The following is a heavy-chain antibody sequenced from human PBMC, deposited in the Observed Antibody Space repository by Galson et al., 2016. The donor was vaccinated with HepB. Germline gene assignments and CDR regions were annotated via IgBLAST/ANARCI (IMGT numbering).Heavy chain of an antibody. Sequence: SLRLSCAASGFTFSSYGFHWVRQAPDKGLEWVAVIWHDGSKKYYADSVKGRFIISRDNSKNTVYLQMNSLRVEDTAVYYCAKDLDIVVVPSAIDYWGQGTLVTVSS. CDR1: GFTFSSYG. CDR3: AKDLDIVVVPSAIDY. V-gene: IGHV3-33*03. CDR2: IWHDGSKK. D-gene: IGHD2-2*01. J-gene: IGHJ4*02.